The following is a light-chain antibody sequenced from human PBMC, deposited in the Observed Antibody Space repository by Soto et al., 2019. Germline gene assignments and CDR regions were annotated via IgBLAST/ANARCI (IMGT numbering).Light chain of an antibody. CDR1: KLGNKY. V-gene: IGLV3-1*01. CDR2: QDT. Sequence: SYELTQPPSVSVSPGQTASITCSGPKLGNKYACWYQRKPGQSPVLVIYQDTKRPSGIPERFSGSNSGNTATLTISGTQAMDEADYYCQAWDSSTVVFGGGTQLTVL. CDR3: QAWDSSTVV. J-gene: IGLJ2*01.